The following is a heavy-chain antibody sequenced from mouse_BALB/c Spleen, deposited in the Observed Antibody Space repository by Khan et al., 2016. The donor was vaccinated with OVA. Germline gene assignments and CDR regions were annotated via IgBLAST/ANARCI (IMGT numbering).Heavy chain of an antibody. Sequence: IQLVQSGAELVKPGASVKLSCTASAFNIKDTYMHWVKQRPEQGLEWIGRIDPANGNTKYDPKFQGKATITADTSSNTAYLHLSSLTSEDIAVYYCARTTMILGFTYWGQGTLVTGSA. V-gene: IGHV14-3*02. CDR2: IDPANGNT. CDR3: ARTTMILGFTY. J-gene: IGHJ3*01. D-gene: IGHD2-4*01. CDR1: AFNIKDTY.